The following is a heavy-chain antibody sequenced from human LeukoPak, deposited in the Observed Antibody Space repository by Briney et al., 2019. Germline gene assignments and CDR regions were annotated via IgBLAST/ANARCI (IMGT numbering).Heavy chain of an antibody. Sequence: PSETLSLTCTVSGGSISGYFWSWIRQPAGKGLEWIGRIYTSGSTKYNPSLKSRLTMSVDTSKNQFSLKLTSVTAADTAVCYCARGYSSSWYLNWFDPRGQGTLVTVSS. D-gene: IGHD6-13*01. CDR3: ARGYSSSWYLNWFDP. CDR2: IYTSGST. CDR1: GGSISGYF. J-gene: IGHJ5*02. V-gene: IGHV4-4*07.